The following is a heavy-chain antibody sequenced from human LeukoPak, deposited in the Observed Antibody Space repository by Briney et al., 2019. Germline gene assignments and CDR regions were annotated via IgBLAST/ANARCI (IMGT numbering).Heavy chain of an antibody. J-gene: IGHJ5*02. Sequence: PGKGLEWIGEINHSGSTNYNPSLKSRVTISVDTSKNQFSLKLSSVTAADTAVYYCARRMDAWGQGTLVTVSS. CDR2: INHSGST. V-gene: IGHV4-34*01. CDR3: ARRMDA.